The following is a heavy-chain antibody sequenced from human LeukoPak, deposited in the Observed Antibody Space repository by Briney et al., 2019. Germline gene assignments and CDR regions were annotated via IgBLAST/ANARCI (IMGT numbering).Heavy chain of an antibody. CDR1: GYSFTNSW. CDR2: IFPGDSDT. Sequence: GESLKISCYGSGYSFTNSWIGWVRQMPEKGLEWMGIIFPGDSDTRYSPSFQGQVTISVDKSINTAYLQWSSLKASDTAMYYCARRGDLDSWGQGTLVTVSS. CDR3: ARRGDLDS. V-gene: IGHV5-51*01. J-gene: IGHJ4*02. D-gene: IGHD3-10*01.